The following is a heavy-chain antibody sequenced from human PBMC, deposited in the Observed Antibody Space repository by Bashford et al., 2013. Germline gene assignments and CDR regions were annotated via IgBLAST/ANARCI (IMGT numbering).Heavy chain of an antibody. CDR3: ARTPDALQASDY. CDR1: LHFTNYG. CDR2: ISAYNGNT. D-gene: IGHD4-11*01. V-gene: IGHV1-18*01. Sequence: ASVKVVLQGFWLHFTNYGISWVATGPSDKGVEWMGWISAYNGNTDYAQKFQGRVSVTTETFTSTAYMELRSLRSDDTAVYYCARTPDALQASDYWGQGTLVTVSS. J-gene: IGHJ4*02.